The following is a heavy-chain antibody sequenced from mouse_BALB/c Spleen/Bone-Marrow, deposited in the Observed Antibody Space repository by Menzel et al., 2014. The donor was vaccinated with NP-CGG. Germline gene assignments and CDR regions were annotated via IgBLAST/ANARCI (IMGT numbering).Heavy chain of an antibody. V-gene: IGHV1-82*01. J-gene: IGHJ4*01. D-gene: IGHD4-1*02. CDR3: ARPLNWDPYAMDY. CDR2: IYPGDGDT. Sequence: VMLVESGPKLVKPGASVKISCKASGYAFXSSWMNWVKQRPGQGLEWIGRIYPGDGDTKYNGKFKGKATLAADKSSSTAYMQLSSLTSVDSAVYFCARPLNWDPYAMDYWGQGTSVTVSS. CDR1: GYAFXSSW.